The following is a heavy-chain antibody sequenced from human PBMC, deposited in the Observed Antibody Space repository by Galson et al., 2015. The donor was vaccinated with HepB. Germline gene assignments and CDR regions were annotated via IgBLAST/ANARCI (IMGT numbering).Heavy chain of an antibody. J-gene: IGHJ4*02. V-gene: IGHV1-8*01. CDR1: GYTFTSYD. D-gene: IGHD3-22*01. Sequence: SVKVSCKASGYTFTSYDINWVRQATGQGLEWMGWMNPNSGNTGYAQKFRGRVTMTRNTSISTAYMELSSLRSEDTAVYYCARTRGAYYYDSSGYYYFDYWGQGTLVTVSS. CDR3: ARTRGAYYYDSSGYYYFDY. CDR2: MNPNSGNT.